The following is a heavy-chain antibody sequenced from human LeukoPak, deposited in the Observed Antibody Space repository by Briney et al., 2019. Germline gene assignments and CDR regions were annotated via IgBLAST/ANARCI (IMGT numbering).Heavy chain of an antibody. D-gene: IGHD3-3*01. CDR2: ISPSGRST. Sequence: PGGSLRLSCAASGLTFAKTSMTWVRQAPGKGLEWVSTISPSGRSTYYADSVKGRFTISRDNSKNTLYLQMITLRAGDTAVYYCSSPPEEVFGGMTSWAQEPLVRVSS. CDR3: SSPPEEVFGGMTS. V-gene: IGHV3-23*01. CDR1: GLTFAKTS. J-gene: IGHJ5*02.